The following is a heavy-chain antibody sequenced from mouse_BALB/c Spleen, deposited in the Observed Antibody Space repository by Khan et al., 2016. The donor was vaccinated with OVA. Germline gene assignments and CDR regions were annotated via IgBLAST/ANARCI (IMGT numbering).Heavy chain of an antibody. CDR1: GFTFTDYY. Sequence: EVQLQESGGGLVQPGGSLRLSCATSGFTFTDYYMPWVRQPPGEALEWLGFIATKADGYRTEYSASVKGRFTISRDTSQNILYLQMPTLKAEDSATDYCARDQVGSYFDYWGQGTTLTVSS. CDR2: IATKADGYRT. D-gene: IGHD4-1*02. CDR3: ARDQVGSYFDY. V-gene: IGHV7-3*02. J-gene: IGHJ2*01.